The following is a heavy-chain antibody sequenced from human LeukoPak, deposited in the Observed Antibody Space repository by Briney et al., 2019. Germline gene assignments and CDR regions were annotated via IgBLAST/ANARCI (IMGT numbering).Heavy chain of an antibody. V-gene: IGHV4-39*07. D-gene: IGHD3-22*01. Sequence: KPSETLSLTCTVSGGSISSSSYYWGWIRQPPGKGLAWVGSVSYNGITYYNPSLKSRVTISVDTSKNQFSLKLRSMTAADTAVYFCARGPYSYDSSGAFDIWGQGTMVTVSS. J-gene: IGHJ3*02. CDR1: GGSISSSSYY. CDR2: VSYNGIT. CDR3: ARGPYSYDSSGAFDI.